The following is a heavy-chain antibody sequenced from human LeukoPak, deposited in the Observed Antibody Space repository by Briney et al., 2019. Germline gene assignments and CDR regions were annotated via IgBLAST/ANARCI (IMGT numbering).Heavy chain of an antibody. D-gene: IGHD5-18*01. V-gene: IGHV3-7*04. CDR2: IKQDGSEK. J-gene: IGHJ6*02. CDR1: GFTVSNNY. Sequence: GGSLRLSCAASGFTVSNNYMSWVRQAPGKGLEWVANIKQDGSEKYYVDSVKGRFTIPRDNAKNSLYLQMNSLRAEDTAVYYCARATAVDTAMGHYGMDVWGQGTTVTVSS. CDR3: ARATAVDTAMGHYGMDV.